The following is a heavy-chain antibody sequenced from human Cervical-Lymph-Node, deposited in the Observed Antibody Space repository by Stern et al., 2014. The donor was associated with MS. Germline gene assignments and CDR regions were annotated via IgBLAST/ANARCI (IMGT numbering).Heavy chain of an antibody. J-gene: IGHJ4*02. CDR2: IKQAGSEK. CDR1: DLAFSRYW. D-gene: IGHD1-1*01. V-gene: IGHV3-7*03. Sequence: VQLVESGGGVVQPGGSLRLSCVASDLAFSRYWMHWVRQAPGKGLQWEANIKQAGSEKYYVDSVKGRFTISRDNAKKSLYLQMNNLRSEDTAVYYCANGGTTWNWGQGTLVTVSS. CDR3: ANGGTTWN.